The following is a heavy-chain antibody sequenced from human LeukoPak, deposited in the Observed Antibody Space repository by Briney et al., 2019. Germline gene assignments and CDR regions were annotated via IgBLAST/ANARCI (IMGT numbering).Heavy chain of an antibody. CDR3: ARIRYFDWLSLLHVRPNYYYYYMDV. CDR2: IYYSGST. CDR1: GGSISSYY. V-gene: IGHV4-59*12. Sequence: PSETLSLTCTVSGGSISSYYWSWIRQPPGKGLEWIGYIYYSGSTYYNPSLKSRVTISVDTSKNQFSLKLSSVTAADTAVYYCARIRYFDWLSLLHVRPNYYYYYMDVWGKGTTVTVSS. J-gene: IGHJ6*03. D-gene: IGHD3-9*01.